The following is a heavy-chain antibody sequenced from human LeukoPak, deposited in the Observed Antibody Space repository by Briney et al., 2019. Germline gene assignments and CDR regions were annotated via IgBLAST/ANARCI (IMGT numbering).Heavy chain of an antibody. D-gene: IGHD3-10*01. Sequence: SETLSLTCAVYGGSFSGYYWSWIRQPPGKGLEWIGEINHSGSTNYNPSLKSRVTISVDTSKNQFSLKLSSVTAADTAVYYCARYAYYYGSGTQVDDYWGQGTLVTVSS. CDR2: INHSGST. J-gene: IGHJ4*02. V-gene: IGHV4-34*01. CDR3: ARYAYYYGSGTQVDDY. CDR1: GGSFSGYY.